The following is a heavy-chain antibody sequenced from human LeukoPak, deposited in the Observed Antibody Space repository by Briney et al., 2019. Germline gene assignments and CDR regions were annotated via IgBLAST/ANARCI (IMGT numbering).Heavy chain of an antibody. CDR1: GGTFSSYA. Sequence: AASVKVSCKASGGTFSSYAISWVRQAPGQGLEWMGGIIPIFGTANYAQKFQGRVTITTDESTSTAYMELSSLRSEDTAVYYCASDGEIQYSSSSKRGYFDYWGQGTLVTVSS. J-gene: IGHJ4*02. CDR3: ASDGEIQYSSSSKRGYFDY. V-gene: IGHV1-69*05. D-gene: IGHD6-6*01. CDR2: IIPIFGTA.